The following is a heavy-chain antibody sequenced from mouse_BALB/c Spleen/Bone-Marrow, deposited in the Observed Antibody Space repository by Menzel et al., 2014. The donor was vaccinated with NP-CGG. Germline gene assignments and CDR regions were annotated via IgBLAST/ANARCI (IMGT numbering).Heavy chain of an antibody. V-gene: IGHV3-8*02. Sequence: VQLPQPGPSLVKPSQTLSLTCSVTGDSITRGYWNWIRKFPGNKLEYMGYISYSGSTYYSPSLKSRISITRDTSKNQYYLQLNSVTTEDTATYYGATYDGYYFDYWGQGTTLTVSS. CDR1: GDSITRGY. CDR2: ISYSGST. D-gene: IGHD2-3*01. CDR3: ATYDGYYFDY. J-gene: IGHJ2*01.